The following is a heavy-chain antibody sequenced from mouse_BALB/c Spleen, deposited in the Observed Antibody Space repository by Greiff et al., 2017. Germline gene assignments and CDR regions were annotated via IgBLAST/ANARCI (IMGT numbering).Heavy chain of an antibody. J-gene: IGHJ3*01. V-gene: IGHV5-6-5*01. CDR2: ISSGGST. CDR1: GFTFSSYA. CDR3: ASGGYGNPFAY. Sequence: EVKLMESGGGLVKPGGSLKLSCAASGFTFSSYALSWVRQTPEKRLEWVASISSGGSTYYPDSVKGRFTISRDNARNILYLQMSSLRSEDTAMYYCASGGYGNPFAYWGQGTLVTVSA. D-gene: IGHD2-10*02.